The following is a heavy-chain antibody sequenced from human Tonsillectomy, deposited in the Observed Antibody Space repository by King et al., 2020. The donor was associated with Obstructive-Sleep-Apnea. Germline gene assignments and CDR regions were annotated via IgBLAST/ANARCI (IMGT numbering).Heavy chain of an antibody. CDR1: GHRFTSYW. V-gene: IGHV5-51*01. CDR3: AIIQRIVDFWSGYYGSYTVLDR. J-gene: IGHJ5*02. Sequence: VQLVESGAEVKKPGESLKISCKGSGHRFTSYWIGWVRQMPGKGLEGMGSIYPGDSDTRYSPSFQGQVTISADKSINTAYLQWSSLKASDTAMYYCAIIQRIVDFWSGYYGSYTVLDRWGQGTLVTVSS. D-gene: IGHD3-3*01. CDR2: IYPGDSDT.